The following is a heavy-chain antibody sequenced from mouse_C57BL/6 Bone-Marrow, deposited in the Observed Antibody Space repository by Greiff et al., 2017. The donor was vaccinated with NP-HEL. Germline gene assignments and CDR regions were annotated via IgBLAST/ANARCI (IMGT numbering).Heavy chain of an antibody. CDR2: IWRGGST. CDR1: GFSLTSYG. D-gene: IGHD2-5*01. V-gene: IGHV2-5*01. CDR3: AKGDAYYSNYSAY. J-gene: IGHJ3*01. Sequence: QVQLKQSGPGLVQPSQSLSITCTVSGFSLTSYGVHWVRQSPGKGLEWLGVIWRGGSTDYNAAFMSRLSITKDNTKSQVFFKMNSLQADDTAIYYCAKGDAYYSNYSAYWGQGTLVTVSA.